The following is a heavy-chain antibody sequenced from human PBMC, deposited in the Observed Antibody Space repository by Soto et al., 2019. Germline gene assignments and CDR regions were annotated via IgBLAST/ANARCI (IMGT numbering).Heavy chain of an antibody. D-gene: IGHD3-16*02. CDR3: ARTLLGELSYPYYFDY. Sequence: SETLSLTCTVSGGSISSSSYYWGWIRQPPGKGLEWIGSIYYSGSTYYNPSLKSRVTISVDTSKNQFSLKLSSVTAADTAVYYCARTLLGELSYPYYFDYWGQGTLVTVSS. CDR2: IYYSGST. J-gene: IGHJ4*02. V-gene: IGHV4-39*01. CDR1: GGSISSSSYY.